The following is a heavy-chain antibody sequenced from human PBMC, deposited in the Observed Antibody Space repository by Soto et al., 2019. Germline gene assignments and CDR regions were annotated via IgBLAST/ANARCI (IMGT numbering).Heavy chain of an antibody. Sequence: QVQLQQWGAGLLKPSETLSLTCAVYGGSFSGYYWSWIRQPPGKGLEWIGEINHSGSTNYNPSLKSRVTISVDTSKNQVSLKLSSVTAADTAVYYCASRYSSVPIYYGMDVWGQGTTVTVSS. CDR2: INHSGST. CDR1: GGSFSGYY. D-gene: IGHD6-19*01. CDR3: ASRYSSVPIYYGMDV. V-gene: IGHV4-34*01. J-gene: IGHJ6*02.